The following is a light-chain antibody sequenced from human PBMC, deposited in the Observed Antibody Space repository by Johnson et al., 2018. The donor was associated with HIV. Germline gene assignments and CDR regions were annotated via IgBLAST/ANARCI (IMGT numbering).Light chain of an antibody. CDR1: SSNIGNNF. Sequence: QSVLTQPPSVSAAPGQKVTISCSGSSSNIGNNFVSWYQHLPGTAPKLLIYENSKRPSGIPDRFSGSKSGTSATLGITGLQTGDEADYYCGTWDSSLSVAYVFGTGTKVTVI. CDR2: ENS. CDR3: GTWDSSLSVAYV. V-gene: IGLV1-51*02. J-gene: IGLJ1*01.